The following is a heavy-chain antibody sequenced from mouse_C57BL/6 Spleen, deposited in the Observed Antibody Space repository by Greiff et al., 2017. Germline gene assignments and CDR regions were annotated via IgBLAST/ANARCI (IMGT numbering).Heavy chain of an antibody. Sequence: EVKLMESGGGLVKPGGSLKLSCAASGFTFSSYAMSWVRQTPEKRLEWVATISDGGSYTYYPDNVKGRFTISIDNAKNNLYLQMSHLKSEDTAMYYCARDRDTTGAMDYWCQGTSVTVSS. CDR1: GFTFSSYA. CDR2: ISDGGSYT. V-gene: IGHV5-4*01. J-gene: IGHJ4*01. D-gene: IGHD1-1*01. CDR3: ARDRDTTGAMDY.